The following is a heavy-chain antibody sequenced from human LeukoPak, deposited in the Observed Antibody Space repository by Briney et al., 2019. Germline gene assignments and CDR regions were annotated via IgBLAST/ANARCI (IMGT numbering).Heavy chain of an antibody. CDR3: ARGSRSWPADY. Sequence: GGSLRPSCAASGFTFSSYWMHWVRQVPGKGLVWVSRINSDGSSTSYADSVKGRFTISRDNAKNTLYLQMNSLGAEDTAVYYCARGSRSWPADYWGQGTLVTVSS. J-gene: IGHJ4*02. V-gene: IGHV3-74*01. D-gene: IGHD6-13*01. CDR1: GFTFSSYW. CDR2: INSDGSST.